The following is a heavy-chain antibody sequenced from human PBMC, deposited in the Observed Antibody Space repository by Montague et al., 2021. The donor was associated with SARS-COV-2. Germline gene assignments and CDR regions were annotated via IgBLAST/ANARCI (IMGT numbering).Heavy chain of an antibody. J-gene: IGHJ3*02. CDR1: GFTFSSYA. D-gene: IGHD2-15*01. V-gene: IGHV3-30-3*01. CDR2: ISYDGSNK. Sequence: SLRLSCAASGFTFSSYAMHWVRQAPGKGLEWVAVISYDGSNKYYADSVKGRFTISRDNSKNTLYLQMNSLRAEDTAVYYCAREIVAPDAFDIWGQGTMVAVSS. CDR3: AREIVAPDAFDI.